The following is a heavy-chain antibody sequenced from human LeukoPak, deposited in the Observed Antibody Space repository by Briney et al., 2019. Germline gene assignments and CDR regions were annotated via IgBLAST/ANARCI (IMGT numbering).Heavy chain of an antibody. D-gene: IGHD2-21*02. CDR2: IYYSGST. CDR1: GGSISSGGYY. CDR3: ARGLLFSWFDP. Sequence: SETLSLTCTVSGGSISSGGYYWSWTRQHPGKGLEWIGYIYYSGSTYYNSSLKSRVTISVDTSKNQFSLKLSSVTAADTAVYYCARGLLFSWFDPWGQGTLVTVSS. V-gene: IGHV4-31*03. J-gene: IGHJ5*02.